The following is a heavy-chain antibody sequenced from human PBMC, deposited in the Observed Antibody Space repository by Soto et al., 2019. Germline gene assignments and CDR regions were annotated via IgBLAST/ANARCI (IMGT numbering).Heavy chain of an antibody. Sequence: EVQLLESGGGLVQPGGSLRLSCAASGFIFSTYAMRWVRQAPGKGLEWVSAISGRGDSTYYADSVKGRFTISRDNSKNTLYLQMNSLRAEDTAVYYCARRGSGSYYDYWGQGTLVTVSS. J-gene: IGHJ4*02. CDR1: GFIFSTYA. CDR2: ISGRGDST. V-gene: IGHV3-23*01. D-gene: IGHD1-26*01. CDR3: ARRGSGSYYDY.